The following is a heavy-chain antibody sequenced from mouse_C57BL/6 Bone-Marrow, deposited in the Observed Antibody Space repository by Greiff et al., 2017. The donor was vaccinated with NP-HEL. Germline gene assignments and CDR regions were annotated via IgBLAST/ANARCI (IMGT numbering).Heavy chain of an antibody. CDR1: GYTFTSYW. V-gene: IGHV1-72*01. D-gene: IGHD2-1*01. CDR3: ARWHYGNYGGYYAMDY. J-gene: IGHJ4*01. CDR2: IDPNSGGT. Sequence: QVQLQQPGAELVKPGASVKLSCKASGYTFTSYWMHWVKQRPGRGLEWIGRIDPNSGGTKYNEKFKSKATLTVDKPSSTAYMQLSSLTSEDSAVYYGARWHYGNYGGYYAMDYWGQGTSVTVSS.